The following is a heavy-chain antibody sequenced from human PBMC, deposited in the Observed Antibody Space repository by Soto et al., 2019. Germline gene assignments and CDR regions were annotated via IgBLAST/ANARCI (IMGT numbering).Heavy chain of an antibody. CDR1: GYTFTSYY. D-gene: IGHD2-15*01. V-gene: IGHV1-46*04. J-gene: IGHJ4*02. CDR2: INPSGGST. CDR3: ARGARECSGGSCYFDY. Sequence: QVQLVQSGAEVKKPGASVKVSCKASGYTFTSYYMHWVRQAPGQGLEWMGIINPSGGSTSYAQKLQGRVTMTRDTSTSTVYMELSSLRSDDTAVYYCARGARECSGGSCYFDYWGQGTLVTVSS.